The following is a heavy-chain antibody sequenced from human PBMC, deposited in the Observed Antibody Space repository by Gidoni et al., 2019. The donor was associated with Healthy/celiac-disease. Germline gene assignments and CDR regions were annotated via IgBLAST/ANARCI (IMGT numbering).Heavy chain of an antibody. CDR3: AREWSPDY. CDR2: ISYDGSNK. J-gene: IGHJ4*02. V-gene: IGHV3-30-3*01. Sequence: QVQLVESGGGVVQPGRSLRLSCAASGFTFSSYAMHWVRQAPGKGLEWVAVISYDGSNKYYADSVKGRFTISRDNSKNTLYLQMNSLRAEDTAVYYCAREWSPDYWGQGTLVTVSS. D-gene: IGHD2-15*01. CDR1: GFTFSSYA.